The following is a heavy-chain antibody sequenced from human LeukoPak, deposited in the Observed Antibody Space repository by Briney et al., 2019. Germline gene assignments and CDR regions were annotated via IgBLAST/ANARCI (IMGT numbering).Heavy chain of an antibody. CDR1: GYTFTGYY. J-gene: IGHJ4*02. CDR2: SNPNSGGT. Sequence: ASVKVSCKASGYTFTGYYMHWVRQAPGQGLEWMGWSNPNSGGTNYAQKFRGRVTMTRDTSISTAYMELSRLRSDDTAVYYCARDTPHYYDSTSPGDYWGQGTLVTVSS. V-gene: IGHV1-2*02. CDR3: ARDTPHYYDSTSPGDY. D-gene: IGHD3-22*01.